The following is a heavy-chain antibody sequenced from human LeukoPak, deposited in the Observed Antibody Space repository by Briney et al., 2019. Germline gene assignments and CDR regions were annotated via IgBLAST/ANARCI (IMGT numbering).Heavy chain of an antibody. Sequence: PSETLSLTCAVSGESFNDYYWTWIRQPPGKGLEWIGYIYYSGTTKYNPSLKSRVTMSVDTSKNQFSLKLSSVTAADTAVYYCARQREMDSYDAFGIWGQGTMVTVSS. CDR3: ARQREMDSYDAFGI. CDR1: GESFNDYY. D-gene: IGHD5-24*01. J-gene: IGHJ3*02. CDR2: IYYSGTT. V-gene: IGHV4-59*08.